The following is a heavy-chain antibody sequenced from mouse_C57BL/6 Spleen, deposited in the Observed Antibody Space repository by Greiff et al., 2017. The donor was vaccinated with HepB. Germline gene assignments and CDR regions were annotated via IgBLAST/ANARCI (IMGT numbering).Heavy chain of an antibody. CDR3: ARYGSSYENYFDY. J-gene: IGHJ2*01. Sequence: VQLQQSGAELVRPGASVKLSCKASGYTFTDYYINWVKQRPGQGLEWIARIYPGSGNTYYNEKFKGKATLTAEKSSSTAYMQLSSLTSEDSAVYFCARYGSSYENYFDYWGQGTTLTVSS. CDR2: IYPGSGNT. CDR1: GYTFTDYY. V-gene: IGHV1-76*01. D-gene: IGHD1-1*01.